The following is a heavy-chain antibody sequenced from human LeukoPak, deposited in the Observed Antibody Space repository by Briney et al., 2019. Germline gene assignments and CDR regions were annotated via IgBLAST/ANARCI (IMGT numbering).Heavy chain of an antibody. CDR1: GYTLTELS. V-gene: IGHV1-24*01. J-gene: IGHJ4*02. D-gene: IGHD5-12*01. CDR2: FDPEDGET. Sequence: ASVKVSCEVSGYTLTELSMHWVRQAPGKGLEWMGGFDPEDGETIYAQKFQGRVTMTEDTSTDTAYMELSSLRSEDTAVYYCATDRPQVATFEYWGQGTLVTVSS. CDR3: ATDRPQVATFEY.